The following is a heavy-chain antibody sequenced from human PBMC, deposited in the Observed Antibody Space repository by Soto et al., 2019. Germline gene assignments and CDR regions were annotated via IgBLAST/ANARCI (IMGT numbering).Heavy chain of an antibody. V-gene: IGHV1-58*02. J-gene: IGHJ6*02. CDR3: SADRPDIGVGWWV. CDR2: IVVGSGQT. D-gene: IGHD2-15*01. CDR1: GSGFINSG. Sequence: SSVKVSCKASGSGFINSGIQWVRQAHGQRLEWIGWIVVGSGQTNYAQKFQERVAITRDTSTGTAYIELSSLRSEDTAVYYCSADRPDIGVGWWVWGQGTTVTGSS.